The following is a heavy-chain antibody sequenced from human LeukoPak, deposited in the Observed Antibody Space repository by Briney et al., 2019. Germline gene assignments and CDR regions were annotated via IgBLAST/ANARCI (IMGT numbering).Heavy chain of an antibody. Sequence: ASVKVSCKASGYTFTGYHMHWVRQAPGQGLEWMGWINPNSGGTNYAQKFQGRVTMTRDTSISTAYMELSRLRSDDTAVYYCARPYCSSTSCLNWFDPWGQGTLVTVSS. CDR1: GYTFTGYH. V-gene: IGHV1-2*02. D-gene: IGHD2-2*01. CDR2: INPNSGGT. J-gene: IGHJ5*02. CDR3: ARPYCSSTSCLNWFDP.